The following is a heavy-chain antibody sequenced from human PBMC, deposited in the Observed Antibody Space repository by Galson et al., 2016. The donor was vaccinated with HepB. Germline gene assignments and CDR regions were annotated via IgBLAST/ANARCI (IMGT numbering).Heavy chain of an antibody. CDR1: GYNFTNYW. J-gene: IGHJ3*01. V-gene: IGHV5-51*01. CDR2: IYPGDSDT. D-gene: IGHD5-24*01. CDR3: ARRGGDGRGYDHDALDL. Sequence: QSGAEVKKPGESLKISCKSSGYNFTNYWVAWVRQMPGKGLAWMGIIYPGDSDTRYSPSFQGQVTISADKSINTAYLQWSSLKASDTAVYYGARRGGDGRGYDHDALDLWGQGTMVTVSS.